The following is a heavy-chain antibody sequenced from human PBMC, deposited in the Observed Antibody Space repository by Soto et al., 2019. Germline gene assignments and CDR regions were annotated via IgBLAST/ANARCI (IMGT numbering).Heavy chain of an antibody. CDR2: IYYSGST. J-gene: IGHJ4*02. CDR1: GGSISSSSYY. CDR3: ARHHYYDYIWGSYRSTSDY. V-gene: IGHV4-39*01. Sequence: SETLSLTCTVSGGSISSSSYYWGWIRQPPGKGLEWIGSIYYSGSTYYNPSLKSRVTISVDTSKNQFSLKLSSVTAADTAVYYCARHHYYDYIWGSYRSTSDYWGQGTLVTVS. D-gene: IGHD3-16*02.